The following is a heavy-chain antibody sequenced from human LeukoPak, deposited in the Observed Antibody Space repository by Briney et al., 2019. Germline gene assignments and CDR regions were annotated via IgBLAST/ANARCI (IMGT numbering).Heavy chain of an antibody. CDR3: ATISAQTFDI. CDR2: IKPDGSDK. V-gene: IGHV3-7*01. Sequence: PGGSLRLSCVGSGFTLSSYWVNWVRQSPGKGLEWVANIKPDGSDKYYVDSARGRFTVSRDNAKNSAFLQMNSLRAEDTAIYYCATISAQTFDIWGQGTLVSVSS. CDR1: GFTLSSYW. J-gene: IGHJ3*02. D-gene: IGHD5-24*01.